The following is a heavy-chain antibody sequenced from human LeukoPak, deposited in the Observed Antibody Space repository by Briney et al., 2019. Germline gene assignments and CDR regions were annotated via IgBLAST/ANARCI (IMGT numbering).Heavy chain of an antibody. J-gene: IGHJ4*02. Sequence: SETLSLTCTVSGGSVSSTTYYWSWIRQPPGKGLEWIASINYSGSTYYNPSLKSRVTISVDTSENQFSLKLSSVTAADTAVYYCARHNPIDQWGQGTLVTVSS. CDR1: GGSVSSTTYY. D-gene: IGHD1-14*01. CDR3: ARHNPIDQ. V-gene: IGHV4-39*01. CDR2: INYSGST.